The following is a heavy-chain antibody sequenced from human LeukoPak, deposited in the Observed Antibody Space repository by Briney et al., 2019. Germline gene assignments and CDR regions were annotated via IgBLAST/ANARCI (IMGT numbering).Heavy chain of an antibody. CDR3: ARGPSKYYFDY. J-gene: IGHJ4*02. Sequence: PGGSLRLSCAASGFTFSNYWMSWVRQAPGKGLEWVANIKQDGSEKYYVNSVKGRFTISRDNAKNSLYLQMNSLRAEDTAVYYCARGPSKYYFDYWGQGTLVTVSS. CDR2: IKQDGSEK. V-gene: IGHV3-7*01. CDR1: GFTFSNYW.